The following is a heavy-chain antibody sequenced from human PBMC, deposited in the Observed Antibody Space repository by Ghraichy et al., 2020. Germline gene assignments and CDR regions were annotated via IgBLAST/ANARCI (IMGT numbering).Heavy chain of an antibody. CDR2: SYYGGIT. D-gene: IGHD2-2*01. J-gene: IGHJ5*02. CDR3: ARVVPTAVGWFDP. V-gene: IGHV4-39*01. CDR1: GGSIITNTYY. Sequence: SETPSLTCTVSGGSIITNTYYWGWIRQPPEKGLEWIGNSYYGGITYYNPSLKSRVTISVDTSKNQFSLRLTSVTAADTAVYYCARVVPTAVGWFDPWGQGTLVTVSS.